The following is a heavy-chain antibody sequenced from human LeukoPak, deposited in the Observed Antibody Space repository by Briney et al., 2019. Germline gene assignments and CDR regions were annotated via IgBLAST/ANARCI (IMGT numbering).Heavy chain of an antibody. CDR3: AGSIAAAGTFDY. Sequence: ASVKVSCKASGYTFTSYDINWVRQATGQGLEWMGWMNPNSGNTGYARKFQGRVTMTRNTSISTAYMELSSLRSEDTAVYYCAGSIAAAGTFDYWGQGTLVTVSS. CDR2: MNPNSGNT. V-gene: IGHV1-8*01. D-gene: IGHD6-13*01. CDR1: GYTFTSYD. J-gene: IGHJ4*02.